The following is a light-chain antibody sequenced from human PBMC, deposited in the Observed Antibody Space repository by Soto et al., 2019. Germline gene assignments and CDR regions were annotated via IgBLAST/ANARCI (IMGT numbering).Light chain of an antibody. J-gene: IGLJ2*01. V-gene: IGLV1-44*01. Sequence: QSVLTQPPSASGTPGQRVSISCSGSGSSIGTNTVNWYRQLPGTAPKLLIYANNQRPSGVPDRFSGFKSGTSASLAISGLQSEDEAEYYCAAWDGSLNNVLFGGGTKLTVL. CDR3: AAWDGSLNNVL. CDR2: ANN. CDR1: GSSIGTNT.